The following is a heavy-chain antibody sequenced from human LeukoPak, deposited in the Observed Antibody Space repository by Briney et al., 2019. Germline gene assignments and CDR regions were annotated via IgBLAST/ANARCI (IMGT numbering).Heavy chain of an antibody. Sequence: SQTLSLTCAISGDSVSSNTVAWNWIRQSPSRGLEWLGRTYYKSKWYNNYAISVKSRITISPDTSKNQFSLQLNSVTPEDTAVYYCARGDIPLGYWGQGTLVTVSS. CDR1: GDSVSSNTVA. CDR3: ARGDIPLGY. V-gene: IGHV6-1*01. CDR2: TYYKSKWYN. J-gene: IGHJ4*02. D-gene: IGHD2-21*01.